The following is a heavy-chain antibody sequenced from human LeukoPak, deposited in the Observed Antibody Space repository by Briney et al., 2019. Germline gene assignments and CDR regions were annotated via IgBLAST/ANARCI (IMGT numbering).Heavy chain of an antibody. D-gene: IGHD3-10*01. CDR3: ARGGYYGSGNDFRFDP. V-gene: IGHV4-59*01. Sequence: SETLSLTCTVSSASFSTYYWSWIRQPPGKGLEWIGYIYYSGSTNYKPSLKSRVTIAVDTSKNQFSLKLSSVTAADTAVYYCARGGYYGSGNDFRFDPWGQGTLVTVSS. CDR2: IYYSGST. J-gene: IGHJ5*02. CDR1: SASFSTYY.